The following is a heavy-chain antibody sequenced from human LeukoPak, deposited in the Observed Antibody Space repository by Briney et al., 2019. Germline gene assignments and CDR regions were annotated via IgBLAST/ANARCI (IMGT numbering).Heavy chain of an antibody. V-gene: IGHV5-51*01. J-gene: IGHJ3*02. CDR1: GYSFTSYW. D-gene: IGHD2-21*02. Sequence: GESLKISCKGSGYSFTSYWIGWVRQMPGKGLEWMGIIYPGDSDTRYSPSFQGQVTISADKSISTAYLQWSSLKASDTAMYYCARRPAYCGGDCYQDAFDIWGQGTMVTVSS. CDR2: IYPGDSDT. CDR3: ARRPAYCGGDCYQDAFDI.